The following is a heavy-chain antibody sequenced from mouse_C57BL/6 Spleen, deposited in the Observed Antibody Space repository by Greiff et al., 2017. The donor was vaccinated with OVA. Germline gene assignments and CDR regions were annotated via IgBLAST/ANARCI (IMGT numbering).Heavy chain of an antibody. V-gene: IGHV7-3*01. CDR3: ARFPPDGYFDV. CDR2: IRNKANGYTT. Sequence: EVKLVESGGGLVQPGGSLSLSCAASGFTFTYYYMSWVRQPPGKALEWLGFIRNKANGYTTEYSASVKGRFTISRDNSQSILYLQMNALRAEDSATYYCARFPPDGYFDVWGTGTTVTVSS. CDR1: GFTFTYYY. J-gene: IGHJ1*03.